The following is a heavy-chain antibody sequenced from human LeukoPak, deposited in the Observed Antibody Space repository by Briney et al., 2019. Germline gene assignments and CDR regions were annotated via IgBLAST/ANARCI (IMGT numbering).Heavy chain of an antibody. D-gene: IGHD5-24*01. J-gene: IGHJ6*02. CDR1: GYTLRELP. CDR3: ATARQFSYYGLDV. Sequence: GASVKVSCKVSGYTLRELPIHWVRQAPGKGLQWMGGFDPEEGKTIYEETFQGRVNMTEDTSTDTAYMDLSSLRSDDTAIYYCATARQFSYYGLDVWGQGTTVTVSS. V-gene: IGHV1-24*01. CDR2: FDPEEGKT.